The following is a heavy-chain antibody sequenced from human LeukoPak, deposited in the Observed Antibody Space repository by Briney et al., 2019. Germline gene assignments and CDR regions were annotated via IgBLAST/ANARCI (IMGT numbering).Heavy chain of an antibody. CDR2: IWHSGHT. CDR3: ARARESMATAGSYFDY. V-gene: IGHV4-34*01. CDR1: GGSFSGYY. D-gene: IGHD6-13*01. Sequence: SETLSLTCAVYGGSFSGYYWSWIRQPPGSGLEWIGYIWHSGHTNYNPSLRSRVTISLARSNSQFSLRLSSVTAADTAVYYCARARESMATAGSYFDYWGQGTLVTVSS. J-gene: IGHJ4*02.